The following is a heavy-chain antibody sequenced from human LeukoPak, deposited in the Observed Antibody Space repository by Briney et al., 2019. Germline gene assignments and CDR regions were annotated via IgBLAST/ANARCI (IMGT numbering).Heavy chain of an antibody. CDR2: IYYSGST. Sequence: SETLSLTCSVSGGSISSTSNYWGWIRQPPWTGLEWIGSIYYSGSTYYNPSLKSRVTISVDTSKNQFSLKLSSVTAADTAVYYCASGRLGHCSRTNYYDDDFDIWGQGTMVTVSS. J-gene: IGHJ3*02. CDR3: ASGRLGHCSRTNYYDDDFDI. D-gene: IGHD2-2*01. V-gene: IGHV4-39*01. CDR1: GGSISSTSNY.